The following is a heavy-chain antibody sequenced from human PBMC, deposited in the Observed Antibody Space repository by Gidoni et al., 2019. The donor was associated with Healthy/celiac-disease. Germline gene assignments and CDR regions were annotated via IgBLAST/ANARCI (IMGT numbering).Heavy chain of an antibody. Sequence: PWKGLEWVANIKQDGSEKYYVDSVKGRFTISRDNAKNSLYLQMNSLRAEDTAVYYCARRGYSGYVPLYYFDYWGQGTLVTVSS. V-gene: IGHV3-7*01. J-gene: IGHJ4*02. D-gene: IGHD5-12*01. CDR3: ARRGYSGYVPLYYFDY. CDR2: IKQDGSEK.